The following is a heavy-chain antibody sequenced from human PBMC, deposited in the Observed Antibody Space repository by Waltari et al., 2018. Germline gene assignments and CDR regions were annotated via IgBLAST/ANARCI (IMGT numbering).Heavy chain of an antibody. Sequence: EVQLLESGGGLVQPGGSLRLSCTASGFTFRHYAMTWVRQAPVKGMEWFAIITGVGGNTYYIDSVKVRFTISRDNSQNTLYLQMNSLRAEDTAVYYCAKAPVGSCNDASCYPLDNWGQGTLVTASS. CDR2: ITGVGGNT. V-gene: IGHV3-23*01. D-gene: IGHD2-15*01. J-gene: IGHJ4*02. CDR1: GFTFRHYA. CDR3: AKAPVGSCNDASCYPLDN.